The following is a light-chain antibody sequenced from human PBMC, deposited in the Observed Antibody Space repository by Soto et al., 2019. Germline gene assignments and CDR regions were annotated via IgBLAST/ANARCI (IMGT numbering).Light chain of an antibody. Sequence: EIVLTQSPATLSLSPGERATLSCRASQSVSSYLAWYQQKPGQAPWLLIYDASNRATGIPARFSGSVSGTDFSLTISSLEPEDFAVYYCQQRSNWPWTFGQGTKVETK. J-gene: IGKJ1*01. CDR3: QQRSNWPWT. V-gene: IGKV3-11*01. CDR2: DAS. CDR1: QSVSSY.